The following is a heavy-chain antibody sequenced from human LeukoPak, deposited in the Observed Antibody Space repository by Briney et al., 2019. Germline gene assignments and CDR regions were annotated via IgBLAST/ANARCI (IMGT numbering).Heavy chain of an antibody. D-gene: IGHD2-21*01. CDR3: ATTGLLGDIP. CDR1: GFTFSDYY. J-gene: IGHJ5*02. Sequence: NSGGSLRLSCAASGFTFSDYYMSWIRQAPGKGLEWLSYISKNGKTIYYADSVKGRFTISRDNAKKSVYLQMNSLRAEDTAVYYCATTGLLGDIPWGQGTLVTVSS. CDR2: ISKNGKTI. V-gene: IGHV3-11*01.